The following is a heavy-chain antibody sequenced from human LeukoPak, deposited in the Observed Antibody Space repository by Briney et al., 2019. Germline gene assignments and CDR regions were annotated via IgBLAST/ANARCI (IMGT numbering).Heavy chain of an antibody. J-gene: IGHJ4*02. D-gene: IGHD3-10*01. CDR1: GGSIGSYY. CDR3: ARGGLWYLDY. V-gene: IGHV4-59*01. Sequence: SETLSLTCTVSGGSIGSYYWSWIRQPPGKGLEWIGYIYYSGSTNYNPSLKSRVTISVDTSKNQFSLKLSSVTAADTAVYYCARGGLWYLDYWGQGTLVTVSS. CDR2: IYYSGST.